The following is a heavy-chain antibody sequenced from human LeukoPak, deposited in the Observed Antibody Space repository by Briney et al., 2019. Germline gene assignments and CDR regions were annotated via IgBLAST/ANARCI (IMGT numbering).Heavy chain of an antibody. D-gene: IGHD2-2*02. CDR3: AKGIYPRYFDY. Sequence: PGGSLRLSCVVSGFTFSSYAMSWVRQAPGKGLEWVSAISGSGGSTYYADSVKSRFTISRDNSENTLYLQMNSLRAEDTAVYYCAKGIYPRYFDYWGQGTLVTVSS. CDR2: ISGSGGST. V-gene: IGHV3-23*01. CDR1: GFTFSSYA. J-gene: IGHJ4*02.